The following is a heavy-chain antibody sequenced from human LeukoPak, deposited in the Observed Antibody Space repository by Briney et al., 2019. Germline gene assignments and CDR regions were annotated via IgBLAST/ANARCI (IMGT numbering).Heavy chain of an antibody. CDR2: IYASGST. J-gene: IGHJ3*02. Sequence: SETLSLTCTVSGGSISSYYWSWIRQPAGKGLEWIGRIYASGSTNYNPSLKSRVTMSVDTFKSQFSLKLTSVTAADTAVYFCVRAVDTAMLDDAFDIWGQGTMVTVSS. V-gene: IGHV4-4*07. D-gene: IGHD5-18*01. CDR3: VRAVDTAMLDDAFDI. CDR1: GGSISSYY.